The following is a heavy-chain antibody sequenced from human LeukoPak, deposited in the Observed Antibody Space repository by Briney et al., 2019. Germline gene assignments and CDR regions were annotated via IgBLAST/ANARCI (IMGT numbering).Heavy chain of an antibody. CDR2: VNPNSGDT. CDR3: ARGAWTSSFDY. D-gene: IGHD6-6*01. Sequence: GASVKVSCKASGYTFTSYDVNWVRQATGQGREWMGWVNPNSGDTAHAQNFQGRVTMTRDTSINTAYMELSSLRSEDTAVYYCARGAWTSSFDYWGQGTLVTVSS. J-gene: IGHJ4*02. V-gene: IGHV1-8*01. CDR1: GYTFTSYD.